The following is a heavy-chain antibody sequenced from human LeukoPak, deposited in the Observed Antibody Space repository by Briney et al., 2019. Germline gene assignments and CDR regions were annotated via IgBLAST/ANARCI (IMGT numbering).Heavy chain of an antibody. CDR1: GYTFRDYF. CDR2: INPNSGGT. CDR3: ARGFSSGRFGFDI. Sequence: ASVKVSCKASGYTFRDYFMFWVRQAPGQGLEWMGRINPNSGGTKYAQKFQGRVTMTRDTSISTAYMELSRLRSDNAAVFYCARGFSSGRFGFDIWGPGTVVAVSS. V-gene: IGHV1-2*06. J-gene: IGHJ3*02. D-gene: IGHD6-19*01.